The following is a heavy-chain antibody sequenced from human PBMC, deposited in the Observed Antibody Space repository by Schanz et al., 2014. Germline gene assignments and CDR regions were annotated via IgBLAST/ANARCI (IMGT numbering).Heavy chain of an antibody. CDR1: GSAFISYG. J-gene: IGHJ2*01. V-gene: IGHV3-23*01. CDR2: IGVDGTTT. CDR3: AKDAPYPFDL. Sequence: EVQLLESGGGLEHPGGSLRFSCLASGSAFISYGMNWLRQAPGKGLEWVSVIGVDGTTTYYADSVKGRFTISRDNSKNTLYLQMNSLRPEDTAVYYCAKDAPYPFDLWGRGTLITVSS.